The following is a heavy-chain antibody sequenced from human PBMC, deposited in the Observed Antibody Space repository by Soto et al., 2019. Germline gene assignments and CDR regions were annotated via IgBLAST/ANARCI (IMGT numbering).Heavy chain of an antibody. J-gene: IGHJ3*02. V-gene: IGHV3-33*01. D-gene: IGHD2-2*01. Sequence: GGSLRLSCAASGFTFSSYGMHWVRQAPGKGLEWAAVIWYDGSNKYYADSVKGRFTISRDNSKNTLYLQMNSLRAEDTAVYYCARDFPADRRGAFDIWGQGTMVT. CDR2: IWYDGSNK. CDR3: ARDFPADRRGAFDI. CDR1: GFTFSSYG.